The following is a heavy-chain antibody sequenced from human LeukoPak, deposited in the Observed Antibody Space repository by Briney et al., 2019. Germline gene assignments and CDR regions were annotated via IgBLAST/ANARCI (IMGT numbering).Heavy chain of an antibody. CDR1: GGSFSGYY. CDR3: ARGLRYYGSGSYYNKDYFDY. J-gene: IGHJ4*02. CDR2: INHSGST. V-gene: IGHV4-34*01. Sequence: PETLSLTCAVYGGSFSGYYWSWIRQPPGKGLEWIGEINHSGSTNYNPSLKSRVTISVDTSKNQFSLKLSSVTAADTAVYYCARGLRYYGSGSYYNKDYFDYWGQGTLVTVSS. D-gene: IGHD3-10*01.